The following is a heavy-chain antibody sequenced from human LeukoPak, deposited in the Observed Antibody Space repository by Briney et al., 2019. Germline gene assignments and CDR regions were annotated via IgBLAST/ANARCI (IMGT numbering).Heavy chain of an antibody. J-gene: IGHJ4*02. Sequence: PSETLSLTCTVSSGSISTSNYYWGWVRQPPGKALEWIGYISNSGSTKYNPSLKSRVTISVDTSKNQFSLKLSSVTAADTAVYYCARAATVTAESAFGYWGQGTLVTVSS. D-gene: IGHD4-17*01. CDR2: ISNSGST. CDR3: ARAATVTAESAFGY. CDR1: SGSISTSNYY. V-gene: IGHV4-61*05.